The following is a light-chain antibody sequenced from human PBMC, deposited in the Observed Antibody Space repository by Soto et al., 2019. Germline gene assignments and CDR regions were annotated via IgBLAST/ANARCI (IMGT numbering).Light chain of an antibody. CDR3: QQYNKWPQT. CDR1: QSVSID. Sequence: EIVMTQSPATVPVSPGERVTLSCRASQSVSIDLAWYQQKPGQAPRLLIYGASTRATDIPATFTGSGSGTEFTLTISSLQSEDIAVDYCQQYNKWPQTFGQGTKVEIK. J-gene: IGKJ1*01. V-gene: IGKV3-15*01. CDR2: GAS.